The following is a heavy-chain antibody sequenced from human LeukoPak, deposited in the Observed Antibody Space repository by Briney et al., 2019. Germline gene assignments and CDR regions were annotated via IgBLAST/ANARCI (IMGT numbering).Heavy chain of an antibody. D-gene: IGHD3-10*01. CDR2: INHSGST. CDR3: AGGRWFGELMFSPPTSAFDI. Sequence: SETLSLTCTVSGGSISSSSYYWSWIRQPPGKGLEWIGEINHSGSTNYNPSLKSRVTISVDTSKNQFSLKLSSVTAADTAVYYCAGGRWFGELMFSPPTSAFDIWGQGTMVTVSS. V-gene: IGHV4-39*07. J-gene: IGHJ3*02. CDR1: GGSISSSSYY.